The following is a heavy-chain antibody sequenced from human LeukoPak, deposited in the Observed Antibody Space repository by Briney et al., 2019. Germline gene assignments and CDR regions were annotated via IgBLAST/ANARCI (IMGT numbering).Heavy chain of an antibody. CDR3: AKWLRQGGECFFDY. CDR2: IGGGGDTT. J-gene: IGHJ4*02. D-gene: IGHD3-10*01. Sequence: GGSLRLSCTGSGFVFSYFAMSWVRQAPGKGLEGGSTIGGGGDTTYYADPVQGRFTISRDNSKNTLYLKMNSLRADDTALYYCAKWLRQGGECFFDYWGQGTLVTVSS. CDR1: GFVFSYFA. V-gene: IGHV3-23*01.